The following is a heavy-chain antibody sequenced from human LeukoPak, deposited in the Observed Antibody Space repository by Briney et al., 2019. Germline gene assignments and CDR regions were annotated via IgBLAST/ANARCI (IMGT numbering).Heavy chain of an antibody. D-gene: IGHD6-13*01. J-gene: IGHJ5*02. CDR1: GYTFTSYD. CDR2: MNPNSGNT. CDR3: ATQRPVYGIAAAGRLDP. V-gene: IGHV1-8*01. Sequence: ASVKVSRKASGYTFTSYDINWVRQATGQGLEWMGWMNPNSGNTGYAQKFQGRVTMTRNTFISTAYMELSSLRSEDTAVYYCATQRPVYGIAAAGRLDPWGQGTLVTVSS.